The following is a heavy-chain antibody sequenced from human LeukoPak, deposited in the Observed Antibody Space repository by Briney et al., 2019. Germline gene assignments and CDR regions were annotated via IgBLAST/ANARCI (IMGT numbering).Heavy chain of an antibody. CDR3: ARLGCSSASCYPGN. V-gene: IGHV4-39*01. CDR2: LYYSGWGT. Sequence: PSGTLSLTCTVSGGSISSSYYYWGWVRQPPGKGLEWIGSLYYSGWGTYYNPSLKSRVTISVDTSKNQFSLKLNSVTAADTAVYYCARLGCSSASCYPGNWGQGTLVTVSS. CDR1: GGSISSSYYY. D-gene: IGHD2-2*01. J-gene: IGHJ1*01.